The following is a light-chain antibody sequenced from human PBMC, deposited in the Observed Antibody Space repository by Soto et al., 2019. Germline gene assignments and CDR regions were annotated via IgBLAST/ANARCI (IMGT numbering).Light chain of an antibody. CDR2: DAS. CDR1: QSVSID. J-gene: IGKJ3*01. V-gene: IGKV3-11*01. Sequence: EVVLTQSPVTLSLSPGDRATLSCRASQSVSIDFAWYQQKPGQAPRLLIYDASNRATGIPARFSGSGSVTDFTLTISSLEPEDFAVYYCQHRHNFGPGTKVDIK. CDR3: QHRHN.